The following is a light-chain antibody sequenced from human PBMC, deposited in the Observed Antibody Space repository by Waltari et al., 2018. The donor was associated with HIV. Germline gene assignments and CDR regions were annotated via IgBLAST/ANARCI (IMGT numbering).Light chain of an antibody. CDR2: GNT. J-gene: IGLJ2*01. V-gene: IGLV1-40*01. CDR3: QSYDSSLTGSV. Sequence: QSVLTHPPSVSGAPGQRVTISCTGSSSNIGAGYDVHWYQQLPGTAPKLLIYGNTNRPSGVPDRFSGSKSGTSPSLAITGLQAEDEADYYCQSYDSSLTGSVFGGGTKLTVL. CDR1: SSNIGAGYD.